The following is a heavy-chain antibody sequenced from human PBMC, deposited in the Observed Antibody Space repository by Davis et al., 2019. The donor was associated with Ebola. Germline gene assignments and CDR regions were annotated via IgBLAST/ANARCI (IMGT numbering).Heavy chain of an antibody. J-gene: IGHJ6*02. CDR1: GFIFNNYA. V-gene: IGHV3-53*01. Sequence: PGGSLRLSCTASGFIFNNYAMSWVRHAPGKRLEWVSLIYNGGTTYYADSVKGRFTISRDISKNTLYLEMNNLRAEDTAVYYCARCTIFGIIKLPYRYFMDAWGQGTTVTVSS. D-gene: IGHD3-3*01. CDR3: ARCTIFGIIKLPYRYFMDA. CDR2: IYNGGTT.